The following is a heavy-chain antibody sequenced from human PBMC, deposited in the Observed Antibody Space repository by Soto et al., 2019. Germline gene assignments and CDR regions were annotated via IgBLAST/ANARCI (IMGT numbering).Heavy chain of an antibody. V-gene: IGHV3-7*01. D-gene: IGHD3-16*01. Sequence: EVQLVESGGGLVQPGGSLRLSCVASGFTFSEYWMSWVRQAPGKGLEWVANIKQDGSDKYYVNSVKGRFTASRDNAENSLSLQMSSLRAEDTAVYYCARWGWGFDYWGQGTLVTVSS. J-gene: IGHJ4*02. CDR1: GFTFSEYW. CDR2: IKQDGSDK. CDR3: ARWGWGFDY.